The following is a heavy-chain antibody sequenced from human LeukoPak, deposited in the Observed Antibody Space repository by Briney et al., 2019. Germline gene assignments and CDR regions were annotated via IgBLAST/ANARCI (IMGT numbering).Heavy chain of an antibody. CDR2: IYYSGST. CDR3: ARDRLVAGTGTYYYYGMDV. CDR1: GGSISSYY. D-gene: IGHD6-19*01. Sequence: SETLSLTCTVSGGSISSYYWSWIRQTPGKGLEWIGYIYYSGSTNYNPSLKSRVTISVDTSKNQFSLKLSSVTAADTAVYYCARDRLVAGTGTYYYYGMDVWGQGTTVTVSS. J-gene: IGHJ6*02. V-gene: IGHV4-59*01.